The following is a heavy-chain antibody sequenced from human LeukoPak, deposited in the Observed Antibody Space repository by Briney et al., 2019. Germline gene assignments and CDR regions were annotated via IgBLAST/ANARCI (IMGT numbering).Heavy chain of an antibody. V-gene: IGHV3-48*02. CDR1: GFTFSSHD. CDR2: ISTSRSSI. Sequence: PGGSLRLSCAASGFTFSSHDMNWVRQAPGKGLEWVSYISTSRSSIYYADSVKGRFTISRDNAKNSLYLQTNSLRDEDTAVYYCARSFDFWGPGTLVTVSS. CDR3: ARSFDF. J-gene: IGHJ4*02.